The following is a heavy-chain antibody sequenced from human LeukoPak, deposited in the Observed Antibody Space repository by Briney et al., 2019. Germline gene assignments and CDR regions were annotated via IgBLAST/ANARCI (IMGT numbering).Heavy chain of an antibody. CDR1: GFTFSSYG. J-gene: IGHJ4*02. Sequence: GGSLRLSCAASGFTFSSYGMHWVRQAPGKGLEWVAVISYDGSNKYYADSVKGRFTISRDNSKNTLYLQMNSLRAEDTAVYYCAKVRVYYYGSGSQGPFDYWGQGTLVTVSS. CDR2: ISYDGSNK. V-gene: IGHV3-30*18. D-gene: IGHD3-10*01. CDR3: AKVRVYYYGSGSQGPFDY.